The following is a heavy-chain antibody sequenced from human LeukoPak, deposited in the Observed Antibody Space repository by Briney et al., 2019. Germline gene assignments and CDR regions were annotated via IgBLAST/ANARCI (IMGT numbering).Heavy chain of an antibody. CDR1: GGSISSSSYY. J-gene: IGHJ6*03. Sequence: SETLSLTCTVSGGSISSSSYYWGWIRQPPGKGLEWIGSIFYSGSSYYNPSLWSRVTISVDTPKNQFSLKLSSVTAADTAVYYCARDIINFFCMDVWGKGTTVTVSS. V-gene: IGHV4-39*07. CDR3: ARDIINFFCMDV. CDR2: IFYSGSS. D-gene: IGHD1-14*01.